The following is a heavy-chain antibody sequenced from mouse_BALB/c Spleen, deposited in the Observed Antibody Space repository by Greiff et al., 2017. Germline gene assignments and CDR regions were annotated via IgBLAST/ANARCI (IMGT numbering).Heavy chain of an antibody. CDR1: GYTFTDYA. CDR3: ARGGWNRYHWYFDV. D-gene: IGHD2-14*01. CDR2: ISTYSGNT. V-gene: IGHV1-67*01. J-gene: IGHJ1*01. Sequence: QVQLKESGPELVRPGVSVKISCKGSGYTFTDYAMHWVKQSHAKSLEWIGVISTYSGNTNYNQKFKGKATMTVDKSSSTAYMELARLTSEDSAIYYWARGGWNRYHWYFDVWGAGTTVTVSS.